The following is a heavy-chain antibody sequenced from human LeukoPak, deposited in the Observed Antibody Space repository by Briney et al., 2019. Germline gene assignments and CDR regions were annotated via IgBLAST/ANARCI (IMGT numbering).Heavy chain of an antibody. CDR1: GGSISSGGYS. D-gene: IGHD3-22*01. Sequence: PSQTLSLTCAVSGGSISSGGYSWSWIRQPPGKGLEWIGYIYHSGSTNYNPSLKSRVTISVDTSKNQFSLKLSSVTAADTAVYYCARGDYYDSSGWAYWGQGTLVTVSS. CDR3: ARGDYYDSSGWAY. J-gene: IGHJ4*02. V-gene: IGHV4-30-2*01. CDR2: IYHSGST.